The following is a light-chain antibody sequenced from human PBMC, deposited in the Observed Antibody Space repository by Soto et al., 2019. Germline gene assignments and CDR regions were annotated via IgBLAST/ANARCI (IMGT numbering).Light chain of an antibody. CDR2: DDT. Sequence: QSVLTQPPSVSAAPGQKVTISCSGSSSNIGNNYVSWYQHFPGTAPKLLIYDDTKRPSGIPDRFSASKSDTSATLGITGLQTGDEADYYCGTWDSSLAAGVIGGGTKLTVL. V-gene: IGLV1-51*01. CDR3: GTWDSSLAAGV. J-gene: IGLJ2*01. CDR1: SSNIGNNY.